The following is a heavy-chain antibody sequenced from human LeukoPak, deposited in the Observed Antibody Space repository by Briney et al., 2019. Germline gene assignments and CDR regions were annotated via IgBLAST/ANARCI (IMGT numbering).Heavy chain of an antibody. V-gene: IGHV4-39*07. CDR3: ARDRESGSYRGIDY. Sequence: RSSETLSLTCTVSGGSISSSGYLWGWIRQPPGKGLEWIGNIYHSGSTYYNPSLKSRVTISVDTSKNQFSLKLSSVTAADTAVYYCARDRESGSYRGIDYWGQGTLVTVSS. CDR2: IYHSGST. J-gene: IGHJ4*02. CDR1: GGSISSSGYL. D-gene: IGHD1-26*01.